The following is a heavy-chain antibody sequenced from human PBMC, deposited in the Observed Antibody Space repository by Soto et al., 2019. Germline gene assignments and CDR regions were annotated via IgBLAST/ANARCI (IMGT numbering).Heavy chain of an antibody. CDR3: AREYLVIPQSVIDY. CDR1: GFTFSSYG. CDR2: IWYDGSNK. D-gene: IGHD2-15*01. V-gene: IGHV3-33*01. Sequence: GGSLRLSCAASGFTFSSYGMHWVRQAPCKGLEWVAVIWYDGSNKYYADSVKGRFTISRDNSKNTLYLQMNSLRAEDTAVYYCAREYLVIPQSVIDYRGQGTLGTGLL. J-gene: IGHJ4*02.